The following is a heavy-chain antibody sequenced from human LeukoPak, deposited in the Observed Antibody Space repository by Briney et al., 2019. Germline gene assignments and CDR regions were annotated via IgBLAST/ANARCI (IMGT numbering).Heavy chain of an antibody. CDR2: IYTSGST. CDR1: GGSISSGSYY. V-gene: IGHV4-61*02. J-gene: IGHJ6*03. D-gene: IGHD3-22*01. CDR3: ARDRIGVGDSSGYFHGYYYYYMDV. Sequence: SETLSLTCTVSGGSISSGSYYWSWIRQPAGKGLEWIGRIYTSGSTNYNPSLKSRVTMSVDTSKNQFSLKLSSVTAADTAVYYCARDRIGVGDSSGYFHGYYYYYMDVWGKGTTVTVSS.